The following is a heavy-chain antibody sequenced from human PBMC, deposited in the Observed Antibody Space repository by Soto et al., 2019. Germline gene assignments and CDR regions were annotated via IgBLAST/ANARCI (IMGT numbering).Heavy chain of an antibody. J-gene: IGHJ4*02. CDR2: ISAYNGNT. D-gene: IGHD2-15*01. V-gene: IGHV1-18*01. CDR3: ARDGYCSGGSCYSGYYFAY. Sequence: VQLVQSGAEVKKPGASVKVSCKASGYTFTSYGISWVRQAPGQGLEWMGWISAYNGNTNYAQKLQGRVTMTTDTSTSTANMELRSLRSDDTAVYYCARDGYCSGGSCYSGYYFAYWGQGTLVTVSS. CDR1: GYTFTSYG.